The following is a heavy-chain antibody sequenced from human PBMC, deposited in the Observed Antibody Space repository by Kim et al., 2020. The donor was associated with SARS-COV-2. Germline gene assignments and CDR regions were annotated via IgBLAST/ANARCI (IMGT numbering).Heavy chain of an antibody. J-gene: IGHJ6*02. CDR2: INTNTGNP. CDR3: AREGAGYCSGGSCYPPYYYYYYGMDV. Sequence: ASVKVSCKASGYTFTSYAMNWVRQAPGQGLEWMGWINTNTGNPTYAQGFTGRFVFSLDTSVSTAYLQISSLKAEDTAVYYCAREGAGYCSGGSCYPPYYYYYYGMDVWGQGTTVTVSS. D-gene: IGHD2-15*01. V-gene: IGHV7-4-1*02. CDR1: GYTFTSYA.